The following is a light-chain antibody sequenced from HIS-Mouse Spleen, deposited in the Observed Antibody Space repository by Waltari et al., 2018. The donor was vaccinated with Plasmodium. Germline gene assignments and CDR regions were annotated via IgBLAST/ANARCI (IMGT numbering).Light chain of an antibody. J-gene: IGKJ3*01. Sequence: EIVMTQSPATLSVSPCERATIPCRASQSVRSNLAWYQQKPGQAPRLLIYGASTRATGIPARFSGSGSGTEFTLTISSLQSEDFAVYYCQQYNNWSFTFGPGTKVDIK. CDR2: GAS. V-gene: IGKV3-15*01. CDR3: QQYNNWSFT. CDR1: QSVRSN.